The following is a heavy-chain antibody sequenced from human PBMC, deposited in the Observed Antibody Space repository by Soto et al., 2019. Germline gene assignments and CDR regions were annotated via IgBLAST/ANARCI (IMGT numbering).Heavy chain of an antibody. V-gene: IGHV3-48*02. CDR3: ARGLGVANNWFDP. D-gene: IGHD2-21*01. CDR1: GFTFSSYS. Sequence: GGSLRLSCAASGFTFSSYSTNWVRQAPGKGLEWVSYISSSSTIYYADSVKGRFTISRDNAKNSLYLQMNSLRDEDTAVYYCARGLGVANNWFDPWGKGTLVTVSS. CDR2: ISSSSTI. J-gene: IGHJ5*02.